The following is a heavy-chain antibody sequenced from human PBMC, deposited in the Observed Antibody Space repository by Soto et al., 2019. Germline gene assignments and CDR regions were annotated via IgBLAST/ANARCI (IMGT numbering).Heavy chain of an antibody. D-gene: IGHD2-2*01. V-gene: IGHV3-53*01. Sequence: GGSLRLSCAASGFTVSNTYMTWVRQPPGKGLECVSVIYTAGGTNYADSVKGRFIISRDNSKNTLYLQMNSLRAEDTAVYYCARALPVAKGGFDPWGQGALVTVSS. CDR3: ARALPVAKGGFDP. CDR2: IYTAGGT. J-gene: IGHJ5*02. CDR1: GFTVSNTY.